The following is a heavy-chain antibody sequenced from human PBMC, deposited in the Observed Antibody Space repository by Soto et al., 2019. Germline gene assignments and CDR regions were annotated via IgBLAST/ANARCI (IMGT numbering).Heavy chain of an antibody. CDR1: GGSISSSNW. J-gene: IGHJ6*02. CDR3: ARYPRHDYSNYYYYYYGMDV. V-gene: IGHV4-4*02. D-gene: IGHD4-4*01. CDR2: IYHSGST. Sequence: QVQLQESGPGLVKPSGTLSLTCAVSGGSISSSNWWSWVRQPPGKGLEWIGEIYHSGSTNYNPSLKGRGTISVDKSKNQFSLKLRSVTAADTAVYYCARYPRHDYSNYYYYYYGMDVWGQLTTVTVSS.